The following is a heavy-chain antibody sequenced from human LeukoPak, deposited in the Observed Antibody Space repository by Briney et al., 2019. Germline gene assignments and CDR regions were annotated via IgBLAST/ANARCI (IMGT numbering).Heavy chain of an antibody. CDR3: ARDSQDYDSSGYDY. CDR2: IRYDGGNK. V-gene: IGHV3-30*02. J-gene: IGHJ4*02. Sequence: PGGSLRLSCAASGFIFSTYGMHWVRQAPGKGLEWVAFIRYDGGNKYYVDSVKGRFTISRDNSKNTLYLQMNSLRAEDTAVYYCARDSQDYDSSGYDYWGQGTLVTVSS. D-gene: IGHD3-22*01. CDR1: GFIFSTYG.